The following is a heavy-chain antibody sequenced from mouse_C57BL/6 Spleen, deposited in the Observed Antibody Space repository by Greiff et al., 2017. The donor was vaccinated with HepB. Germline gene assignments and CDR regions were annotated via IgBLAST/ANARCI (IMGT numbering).Heavy chain of an antibody. Sequence: VQLKESGPGLVKPSQSLSLTCSVTGYSITSGYYWNWIRQFPGNKLEWMGYISYDGSNNYNPSLKNRISITRDTSKNQFFLKLNSVTTEDTATYYCARGHYYYGSSHFAYWGQGTLVTVSA. D-gene: IGHD1-1*01. CDR1: GYSITSGYY. CDR2: ISYDGSN. V-gene: IGHV3-6*01. J-gene: IGHJ3*01. CDR3: ARGHYYYGSSHFAY.